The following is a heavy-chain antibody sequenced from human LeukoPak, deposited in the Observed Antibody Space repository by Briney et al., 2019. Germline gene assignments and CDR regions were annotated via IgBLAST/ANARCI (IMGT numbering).Heavy chain of an antibody. Sequence: GGSLRLSCAASGFTVSRNYMSWVRQAPGKGLEWVSVIYSGGDTYYADSVKGRFIISRDISKNTLYLQMNSLRAEDTAFYYCARSPPASPFDYWGQGTLVTVSS. D-gene: IGHD2-2*01. J-gene: IGHJ4*02. CDR1: GFTVSRNY. CDR2: IYSGGDT. V-gene: IGHV3-53*01. CDR3: ARSPPASPFDY.